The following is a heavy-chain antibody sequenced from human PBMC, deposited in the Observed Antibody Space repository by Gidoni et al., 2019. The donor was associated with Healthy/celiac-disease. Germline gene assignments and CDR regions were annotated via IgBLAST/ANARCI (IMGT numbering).Heavy chain of an antibody. J-gene: IGHJ4*02. CDR2: ISSSSSYI. CDR3: ARDGGYCSGGSCPLNY. V-gene: IGHV3-21*01. CDR1: GFTFKSYS. Sequence: EVQLVESGGGLVKPGGSLRLSCAASGFTFKSYSMNWVRQAPGKGREWVSSISSSSSYIYYADSVKGRFTISRDNAKNSLYLQMNSLRAEDTAVYYCARDGGYCSGGSCPLNYWGQETLVTVSS. D-gene: IGHD2-15*01.